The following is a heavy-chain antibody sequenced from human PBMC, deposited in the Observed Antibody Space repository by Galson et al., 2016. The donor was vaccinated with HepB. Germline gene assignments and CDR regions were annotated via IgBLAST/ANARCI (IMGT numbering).Heavy chain of an antibody. CDR3: ARDNSGSRGPFAP. D-gene: IGHD1-26*01. CDR2: INPTGGST. Sequence: SVKVSCKASGYTFTSYAMHWVRQAPGQRLEWMGRINPTGGSTSYAQKFQGRVTMTRDPSTSTVYMELRSLRSEDTAVFFCARDNSGSRGPFAPWGQGTLVTVSS. CDR1: GYTFTSYA. V-gene: IGHV1-46*01. J-gene: IGHJ5*02.